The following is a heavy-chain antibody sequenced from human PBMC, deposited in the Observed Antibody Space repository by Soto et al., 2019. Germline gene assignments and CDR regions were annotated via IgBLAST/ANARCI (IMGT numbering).Heavy chain of an antibody. J-gene: IGHJ4*02. Sequence: QVQLVQSAAEVAKPGASVKVSCKSSGYTFSDYGISWVRQAPGQGLEWMGWISAYNGDTNYAHKFQGRVTMTTDTSTSTAYLELRSLRSDDTAVYYCARTGRFLEWLSTFDYWGQGNLVTVSS. V-gene: IGHV1-18*01. D-gene: IGHD3-3*01. CDR1: GYTFSDYG. CDR2: ISAYNGDT. CDR3: ARTGRFLEWLSTFDY.